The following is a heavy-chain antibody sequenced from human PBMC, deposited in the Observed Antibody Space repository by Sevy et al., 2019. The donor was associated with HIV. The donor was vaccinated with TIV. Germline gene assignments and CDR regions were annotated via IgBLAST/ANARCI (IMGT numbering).Heavy chain of an antibody. Sequence: GGSLRLSCAVSGFTVSNNFLNWVRQSPGKGLEWVSTVYSDLRTFYADSVKGQFTVSRDDPKNALYLQMNSLRAEDTAVYYCARVIDGDHREFNYFYYYMDVWGKGTTVTVSS. V-gene: IGHV3-53*01. CDR1: GFTVSNNF. J-gene: IGHJ6*03. D-gene: IGHD3-22*01. CDR3: ARVIDGDHREFNYFYYYMDV. CDR2: VYSDLRT.